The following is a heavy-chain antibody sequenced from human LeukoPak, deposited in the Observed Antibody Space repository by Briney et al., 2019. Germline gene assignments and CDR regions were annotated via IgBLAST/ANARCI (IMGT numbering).Heavy chain of an antibody. CDR1: GFTFSSYG. D-gene: IGHD2-2*01. J-gene: IGHJ4*02. CDR3: AKNHRDAGDY. CDR2: IHYDGSNE. V-gene: IGHV3-30*02. Sequence: GGSLRLSCAASGFTFSSYGMHWVRQAPGKGLEWVAFIHYDGSNEYYADSVKGRFTISRDDSRNTLYLQMNSLRAEDTALYYCAKNHRDAGDYWGQGTLVTVSS.